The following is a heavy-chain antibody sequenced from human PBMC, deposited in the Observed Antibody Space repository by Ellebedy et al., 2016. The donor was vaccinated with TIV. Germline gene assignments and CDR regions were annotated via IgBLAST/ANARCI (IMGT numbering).Heavy chain of an antibody. CDR3: ARNWGPL. V-gene: IGHV3-48*03. Sequence: PGGSLRLSCAASGFTFSSHEMNWVRQAPGKGREWVAYIRSSGNSIYYADSVKGRFTISRDNAKNSLYLQMNSLRDEDTAVYYCARNWGPLWGQGTLVTVSS. J-gene: IGHJ4*02. D-gene: IGHD3-16*01. CDR2: IRSSGNSI. CDR1: GFTFSSHE.